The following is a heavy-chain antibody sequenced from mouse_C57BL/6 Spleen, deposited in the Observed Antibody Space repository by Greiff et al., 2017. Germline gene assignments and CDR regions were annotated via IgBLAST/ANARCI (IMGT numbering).Heavy chain of an antibody. J-gene: IGHJ1*03. Sequence: QVQLQQPGAELVRPGSSVKLSCKASGYTFTSYWMPWVKQRPIQSLEWIGNIDPADSETNYNQKFKDKATMTVDKTSSTAYMQLSSLTTEDSAVYYCSGRSRGYVGWDFDVWGTGTTVTVSS. V-gene: IGHV1-52*01. CDR2: IDPADSET. CDR3: SGRSRGYVGWDFDV. CDR1: GYTFTSYW. D-gene: IGHD3-1*01.